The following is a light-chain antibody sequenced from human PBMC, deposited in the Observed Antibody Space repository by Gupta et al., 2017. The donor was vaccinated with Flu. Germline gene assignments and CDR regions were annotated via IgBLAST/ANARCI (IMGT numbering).Light chain of an antibody. CDR1: IGSVASNY. Sequence: NFMLTPPHSVSESPGKTVTIPCTRSIGSVASNYVQWYQQRPGSSPTTVIYEDNQRPSGVPDRFSGSIDSSSNSASLTISGLKTEDEADYYCQSYDTSDVIFGGGTKLTVL. J-gene: IGLJ2*01. CDR3: QSYDTSDVI. V-gene: IGLV6-57*01. CDR2: EDN.